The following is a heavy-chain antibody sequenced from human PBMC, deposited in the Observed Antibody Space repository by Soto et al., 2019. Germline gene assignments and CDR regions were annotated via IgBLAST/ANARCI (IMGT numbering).Heavy chain of an antibody. V-gene: IGHV4-31*03. Sequence: SETLSLTCTVSGGSISSGGYYWSWIRQHPGKGLEWIGYIYYSGSTYYNPSLKSRVTISVDTSKNQFSLKLSSVTAADTAVYYCAREVAATLLHYFEYWGQGTLVTVSS. CDR2: IYYSGST. CDR1: GGSISSGGYY. J-gene: IGHJ4*02. CDR3: AREVAATLLHYFEY. D-gene: IGHD2-15*01.